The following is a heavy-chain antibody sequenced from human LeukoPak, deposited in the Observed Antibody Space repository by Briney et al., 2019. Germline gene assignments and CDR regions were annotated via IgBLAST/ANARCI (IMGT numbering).Heavy chain of an antibody. CDR3: AKDRTYYYYYMDV. CDR1: GFTFSSYW. V-gene: IGHV3-74*01. CDR2: IDSDGSST. Sequence: PGGSLRLSCAASGFTFSSYWMHWVRQAPGKGLVWVSRIDSDGSSTSYADSVKGRFTISRDNSKNTLYLQMNSLRAEDTAVYYCAKDRTYYYYYMDVWGKGTTVTVSS. J-gene: IGHJ6*03.